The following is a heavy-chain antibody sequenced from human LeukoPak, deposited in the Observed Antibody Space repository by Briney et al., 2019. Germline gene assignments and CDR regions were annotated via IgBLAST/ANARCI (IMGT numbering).Heavy chain of an antibody. Sequence: SVKVSCKASGGTFSSYAISWVRQAPGQGLEWMGGIIPIFGTANYAQKFQGRVTITADESTSTAYMELSSLRSEDTAVYYCARVPVTTGRRTGGWFDPWGQGTLVTVSS. V-gene: IGHV1-69*13. CDR2: IIPIFGTA. CDR3: ARVPVTTGRRTGGWFDP. J-gene: IGHJ5*02. CDR1: GGTFSSYA. D-gene: IGHD4-17*01.